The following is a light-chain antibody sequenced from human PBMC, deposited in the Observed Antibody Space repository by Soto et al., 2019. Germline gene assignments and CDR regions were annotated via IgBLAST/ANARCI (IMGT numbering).Light chain of an antibody. J-gene: IGKJ1*01. CDR1: QSISSW. V-gene: IGKV1-5*03. CDR3: QQYSNYPWT. Sequence: DIQMTQSPSTLSASVGDRVTITCRASQSISSWLVWYQQKPGKAPKVVMYKASGLESRVPSRFSGSGSGTEFTITISSLQPDDFATYYCQQYSNYPWTFGQGTKVEIK. CDR2: KAS.